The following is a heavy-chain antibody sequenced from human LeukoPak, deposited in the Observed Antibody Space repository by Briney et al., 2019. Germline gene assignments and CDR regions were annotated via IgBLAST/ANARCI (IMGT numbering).Heavy chain of an antibody. CDR2: NYTSGST. J-gene: IGHJ4*02. CDR1: GGSIISYY. D-gene: IGHD2-15*01. V-gene: IGHV4-4*07. Sequence: SETLSLTCSVSGGSIISYYWSWIRQPAGKGLEWIGRNYTSGSTNYNPSLKSRVTMSVDTSKNQFSLKLSSVTAADTAVYYCARDRYCSGGSCYSDYWGQGTLVTVSS. CDR3: ARDRYCSGGSCYSDY.